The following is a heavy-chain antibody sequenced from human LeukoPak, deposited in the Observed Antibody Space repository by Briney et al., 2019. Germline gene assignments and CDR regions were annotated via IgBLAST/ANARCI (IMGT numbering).Heavy chain of an antibody. CDR2: IYYSGST. Sequence: SQTLSLTCTVSGGSISSGDYYWSWIRQPPGKGLEWIGYIYYSGSTYYNPSLKSRVTISVDTSKNQFSLKLSSVTAADTAVYYCARDVYGSGSYWIDYWGQGTLVTVSS. V-gene: IGHV4-30-4*08. D-gene: IGHD3-10*01. J-gene: IGHJ4*02. CDR1: GGSISSGDYY. CDR3: ARDVYGSGSYWIDY.